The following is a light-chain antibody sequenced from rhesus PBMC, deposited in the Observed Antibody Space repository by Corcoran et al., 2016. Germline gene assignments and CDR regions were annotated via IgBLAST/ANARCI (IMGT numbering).Light chain of an antibody. CDR2: KIS. J-gene: IGKJ3*01. Sequence: IVMTQTPLSLSVTPGEPASISCRSSQSLLHTNGYTYFHWYLHKPGQSPNPLIYKISNRASGGPDRVRGSGSGTDFTLKISRGEAEDVVVYYCEQTLQLPFTFGPGTKLDS. CDR3: EQTLQLPFT. V-gene: IGKV2-78*01. CDR1: QSLLHTNGYTY.